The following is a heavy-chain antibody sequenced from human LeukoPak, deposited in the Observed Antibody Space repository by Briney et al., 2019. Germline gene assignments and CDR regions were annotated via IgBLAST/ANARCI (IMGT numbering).Heavy chain of an antibody. CDR2: ISGSGGST. V-gene: IGHV3-23*01. CDR3: AKPSRLLWFGEFFDY. CDR1: GFTFSSYA. D-gene: IGHD3-10*01. J-gene: IGHJ4*02. Sequence: GGSLRLSCAASGFTFSSYAMSWVRQAPGKGLEWVSAISGSGGSTYYADSVKGRLTISRDNSKNTLYLQMNSLRAEDTAVYYCAKPSRLLWFGEFFDYWSQGTLVTVSS.